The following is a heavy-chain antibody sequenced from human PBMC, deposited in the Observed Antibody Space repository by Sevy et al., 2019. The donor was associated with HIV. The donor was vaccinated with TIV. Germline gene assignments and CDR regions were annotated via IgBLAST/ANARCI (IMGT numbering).Heavy chain of an antibody. Sequence: WETLSLTCTVSGGSVSRSTYYWGWIRQPPGKGLEWIGSIYYSGSTYYNPSLKSRVTISVDTSKNQFSLKLSSVIAADTAVYYCARHSSMTTVTMNYWGQGTLVTVSS. CDR1: GGSVSRSTYY. CDR3: ARHSSMTTVTMNY. CDR2: IYYSGST. J-gene: IGHJ4*02. V-gene: IGHV4-39*01. D-gene: IGHD4-17*01.